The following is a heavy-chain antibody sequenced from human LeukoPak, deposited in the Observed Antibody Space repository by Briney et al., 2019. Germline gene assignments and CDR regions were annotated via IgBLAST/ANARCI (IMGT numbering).Heavy chain of an antibody. CDR3: ARNRGDPSYFDY. J-gene: IGHJ4*02. CDR1: GFTFSYYA. D-gene: IGHD4-17*01. CDR2: ISTSSSYI. V-gene: IGHV3-21*01. Sequence: GGSLGLSCAASGFTFSYYAMSWVRQAPGKGLEWVSSISTSSSYIYYADSVKGRFTISRNNPKNSLYLQMNSLRAEDTAVYYCARNRGDPSYFDYWGQGTLVTVSS.